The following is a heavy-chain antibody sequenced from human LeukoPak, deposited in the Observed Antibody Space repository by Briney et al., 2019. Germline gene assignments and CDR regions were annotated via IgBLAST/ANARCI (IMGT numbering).Heavy chain of an antibody. V-gene: IGHV4-38-2*02. J-gene: IGHJ4*02. CDR1: GYSISSGYY. CDR3: ARSEQYYDYVWGSYRPHPHFDY. Sequence: SETLSLTCTVSGYSISSGYYWGWIRQPPGKGLEWIGSIYHSGSTYYNPSLKSRVTISADTSKNQFSLKLGSVTAADTAVYYCARSEQYYDYVWGSYRPHPHFDYWGQGTLVTVSS. CDR2: IYHSGST. D-gene: IGHD3-16*02.